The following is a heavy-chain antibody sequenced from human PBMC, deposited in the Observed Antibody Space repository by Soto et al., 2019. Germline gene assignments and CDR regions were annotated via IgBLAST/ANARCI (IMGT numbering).Heavy chain of an antibody. V-gene: IGHV3-33*01. J-gene: IGHJ4*02. CDR1: GFTFSSYG. CDR2: IWYDGSNK. CDR3: AREFIVATIYPVFDY. D-gene: IGHD5-12*01. Sequence: PGGSLRLSCAASGFTFSSYGMHWVRQAPGKGLEWVAVIWYDGSNKYYADSVKGRFTISRDNSKNTLYLQMNSLRAEDTAVYYCAREFIVATIYPVFDYWGQGTLVTVS.